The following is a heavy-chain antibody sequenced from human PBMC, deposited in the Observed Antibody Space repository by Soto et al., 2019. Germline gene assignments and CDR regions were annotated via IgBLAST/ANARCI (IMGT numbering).Heavy chain of an antibody. J-gene: IGHJ4*02. V-gene: IGHV4-34*01. CDR3: ARGPRPGRDGYNPFDY. Sequence: WTWIRQSPGKGLEWIGEINHSGRTNYNPSLTSRVTISVDTSKNQFSLTLRSVTAADTAVYYCARGPRPGRDGYNPFDYWGQGTPVTVSP. D-gene: IGHD5-12*01. CDR2: INHSGRT.